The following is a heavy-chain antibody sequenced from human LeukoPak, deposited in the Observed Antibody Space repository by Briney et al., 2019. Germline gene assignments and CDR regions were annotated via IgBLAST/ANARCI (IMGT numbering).Heavy chain of an antibody. Sequence: GGSLRLSCAASGFTFSSYAMSWVRQAPGKGLEWVSAISGSSGSTYYADSVKGRFTISRDNSKNTLYPQMNSLRAEDTAVYYCAKSMRIAAAGTGVDYWGQGTLVTVSS. D-gene: IGHD6-13*01. CDR1: GFTFSSYA. V-gene: IGHV3-23*01. J-gene: IGHJ4*02. CDR3: AKSMRIAAAGTGVDY. CDR2: ISGSSGST.